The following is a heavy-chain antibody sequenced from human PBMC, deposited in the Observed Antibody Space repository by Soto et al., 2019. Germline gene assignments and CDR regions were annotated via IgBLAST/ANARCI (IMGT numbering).Heavy chain of an antibody. J-gene: IGHJ6*02. CDR1: GFTFSSYA. Sequence: GGSLRLSCAASGFTFSSYAMSWVRQAPGKGLEWVSAISGSGGSTYYADSVKGRFTISRDNSKNTLYLQMNSLRAEDTAVYYCAKGYCSSTSCSSGMDVWGQGTTVTVSS. CDR3: AKGYCSSTSCSSGMDV. V-gene: IGHV3-23*01. CDR2: ISGSGGST. D-gene: IGHD2-2*01.